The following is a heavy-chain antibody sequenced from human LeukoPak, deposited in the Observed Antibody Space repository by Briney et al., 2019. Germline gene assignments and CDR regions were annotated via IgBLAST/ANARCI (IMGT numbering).Heavy chain of an antibody. D-gene: IGHD3-9*01. V-gene: IGHV3-30*18. CDR1: GFTFSSYG. J-gene: IGHJ4*02. CDR3: AKDRGYFDWLFSFDY. Sequence: GRSLRLSCAASGFTFSSYGMHWVRQAPGKGLGWVAVISYDGSNKYYADSVKGRFTISRDNSKNTLYLQMNRLRAEDTAVYYCAKDRGYFDWLFSFDYWGQGTLVTVSS. CDR2: ISYDGSNK.